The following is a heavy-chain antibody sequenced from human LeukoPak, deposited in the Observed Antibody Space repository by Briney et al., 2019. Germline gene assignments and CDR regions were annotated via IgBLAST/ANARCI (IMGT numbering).Heavy chain of an antibody. D-gene: IGHD2-21*01. CDR3: ARGHIGGFIFMGV. V-gene: IGHV3-66*03. J-gene: IGHJ6*03. CDR2: IYISGNT. Sequence: GGSLRLSCAAPGFTLTTNYMTWVRQAPGKGLEWVSVIYISGNTYYTDSVKGRFTISRDNSKTTLYLQMNSLRPEDKAVYYCARGHIGGFIFMGVWGKGATVTGSS. CDR1: GFTLTTNY.